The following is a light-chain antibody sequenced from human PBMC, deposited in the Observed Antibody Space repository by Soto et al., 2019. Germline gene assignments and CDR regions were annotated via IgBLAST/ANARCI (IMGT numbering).Light chain of an antibody. CDR1: NIGSES. Sequence: YELTQPPSVSVAPGQTARISCGGDNIGSESVHWYQQKPGQAPVLVVYDDGDRPSGIPERFSGSNSGNTATLTISRVEAGDEADYYCQVWDSSSDHYVFGTGTKVTVL. CDR3: QVWDSSSDHYV. V-gene: IGLV3-21*02. CDR2: DDG. J-gene: IGLJ1*01.